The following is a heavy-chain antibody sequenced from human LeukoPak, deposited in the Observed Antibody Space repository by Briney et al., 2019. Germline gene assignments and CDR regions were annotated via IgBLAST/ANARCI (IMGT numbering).Heavy chain of an antibody. Sequence: GESLKISCKGSGYSFTSSWIGWVRQVPGKGLEWMGIIYPGDSDTKYSPSFQGQVTISADKSISTAYLQWSSLKASDTAMYYCARVAYDSSGYYYGCDYWGQGTLVTVSS. V-gene: IGHV5-51*01. CDR1: GYSFTSSW. J-gene: IGHJ4*02. CDR2: IYPGDSDT. CDR3: ARVAYDSSGYYYGCDY. D-gene: IGHD3-22*01.